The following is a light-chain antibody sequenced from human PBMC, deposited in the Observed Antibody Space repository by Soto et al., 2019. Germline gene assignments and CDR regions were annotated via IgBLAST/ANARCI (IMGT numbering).Light chain of an antibody. CDR3: QQYDNWPPIT. CDR2: DAS. Sequence: IVMTQSPATLSVSPGEGVTLSCRASQRVRHKLAWYQQRPGQGPRLLIFDASTRAPGVPDRFSGSGSGTDFTLTINSLQSADSAVYFCQQYDNWPPITFGGGTKIEIK. CDR1: QRVRHK. J-gene: IGKJ4*01. V-gene: IGKV3-15*01.